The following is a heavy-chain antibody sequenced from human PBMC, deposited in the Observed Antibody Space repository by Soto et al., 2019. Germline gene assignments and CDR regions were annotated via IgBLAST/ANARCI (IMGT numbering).Heavy chain of an antibody. V-gene: IGHV3-30-3*01. Sequence: ESGGGVVQPGRSLRLSCASSGFNLSVYAMHWVRQAPGKGLEWVAVISFDGNNKYYADAVRGRFTISRDISNSTLYLQMNNLQPEDTAVYYCARVGCSGIWCVTQFDYWGQGTLVTVSS. CDR2: ISFDGNNK. CDR3: ARVGCSGIWCVTQFDY. CDR1: GFNLSVYA. J-gene: IGHJ4*02. D-gene: IGHD2-15*01.